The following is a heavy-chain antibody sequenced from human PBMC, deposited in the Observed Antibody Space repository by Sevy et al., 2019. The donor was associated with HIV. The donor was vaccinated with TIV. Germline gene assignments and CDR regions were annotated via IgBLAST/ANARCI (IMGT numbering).Heavy chain of an antibody. CDR2: ISHDGINE. Sequence: GGSLRLSCIGSGFSFSYYGIHWVRQAPGKGLDWVALISHDGINEYYADSVKGRFTISRDNSKNTVYLEMNSLRNEDTAIYFCANAYSGSYSHSYLYALNVWGQGTTVTVSS. CDR3: ANAYSGSYSHSYLYALNV. V-gene: IGHV3-30*18. CDR1: GFSFSYYG. D-gene: IGHD1-26*01. J-gene: IGHJ6*02.